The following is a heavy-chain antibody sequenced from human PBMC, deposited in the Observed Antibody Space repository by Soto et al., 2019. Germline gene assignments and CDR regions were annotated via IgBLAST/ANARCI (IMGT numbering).Heavy chain of an antibody. CDR2: IIPIFGTA. Sequence: QVQLVQSGAEVKKPGSSVKVSCKASGGTFRSYAISCVRQAPGQGLEWMGGIIPIFGTANYAQKFQGRVTITADKSTSTAYMELSSLRSEDTAVYYCARSTMIVRKYDNWFDPWGQGTLVTVSS. CDR1: GGTFRSYA. V-gene: IGHV1-69*06. J-gene: IGHJ5*02. D-gene: IGHD3-22*01. CDR3: ARSTMIVRKYDNWFDP.